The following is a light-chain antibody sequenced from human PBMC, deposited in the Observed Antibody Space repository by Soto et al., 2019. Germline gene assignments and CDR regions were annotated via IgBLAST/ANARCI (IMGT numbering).Light chain of an antibody. CDR3: QQRGEWTPLT. CDR2: DAS. J-gene: IGKJ4*01. Sequence: EIVLTQSPATLSLSPGERATLSCRASQSVSSYIAWYQQKPGQAPRLLIYDASNRATGVSVRFSGSGSGTDFTLTISSLEPEDFAVYSCQQRGEWTPLTFGGGTKVEMK. V-gene: IGKV3-11*01. CDR1: QSVSSY.